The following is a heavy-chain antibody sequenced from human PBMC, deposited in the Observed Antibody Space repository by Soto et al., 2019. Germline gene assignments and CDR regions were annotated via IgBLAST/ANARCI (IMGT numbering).Heavy chain of an antibody. CDR1: GGSISSGGYY. J-gene: IGHJ4*01. V-gene: IGHV4-31*03. Sequence: SETLSLTCTVSGGSISSGGYYWSWIRQHPGKGLEWIGYIYYSGSTYYNPSLKSRVTISVDTSKNQFSLKLSSVTAADTAVYYCARESPSGDTAMVTEDYWGQGTLVTVSS. D-gene: IGHD5-18*01. CDR3: ARESPSGDTAMVTEDY. CDR2: IYYSGST.